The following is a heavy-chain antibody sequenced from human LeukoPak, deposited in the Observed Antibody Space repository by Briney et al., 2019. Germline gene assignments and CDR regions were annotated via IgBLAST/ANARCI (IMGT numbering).Heavy chain of an antibody. J-gene: IGHJ3*02. V-gene: IGHV3-7*01. CDR3: ARDLYCGGDCYSDLDAFDI. D-gene: IGHD2-21*02. CDR1: GFTFSSYW. CDR2: IKQDGSEK. Sequence: GGSLKLSCAASGFTFSSYWMSWVRQAPGKGLEWVANIKQDGSEKYYVDSVKGRFTISRDNAKNSLYLQMNSLRAEDTAVYYCARDLYCGGDCYSDLDAFDIWGQGTMVTVSS.